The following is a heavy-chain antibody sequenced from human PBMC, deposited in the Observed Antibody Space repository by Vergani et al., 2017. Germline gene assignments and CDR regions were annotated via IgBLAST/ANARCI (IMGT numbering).Heavy chain of an antibody. V-gene: IGHV3-15*01. CDR3: TTGRGWICGVDFSFQYGMDV. Sequence: EVQLVESGGGLVKPGGSLRLSCAASGFTFSNAWMSWVRQAPGKGLEWVGRIKSKTDGGTTDYAAPVKGRFTISRDDSKNTLYLQMNSLKTEDTAVYYCTTGRGWICGVDFSFQYGMDVWGQGTTVTVSS. CDR2: IKSKTDGGTT. CDR1: GFTFSNAW. J-gene: IGHJ6*02. D-gene: IGHD3-3*01.